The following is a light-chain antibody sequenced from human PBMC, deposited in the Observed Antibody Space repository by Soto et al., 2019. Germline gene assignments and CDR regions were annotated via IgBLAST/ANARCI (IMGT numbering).Light chain of an antibody. Sequence: AIRMTQSPSSLSASTGDRVTITCRASQGISSYLAWYQQKPAKAPKLLIYAASTLQSGGPSRFSGSGSGTDFTLTNSCLQSEDFATYYCHQYYSYPPTFGLGTKVDI. CDR1: QGISSY. CDR3: HQYYSYPPT. CDR2: AAS. J-gene: IGKJ3*01. V-gene: IGKV1-8*01.